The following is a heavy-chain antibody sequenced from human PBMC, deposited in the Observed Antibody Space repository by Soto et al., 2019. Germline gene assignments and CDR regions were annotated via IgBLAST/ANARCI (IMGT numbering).Heavy chain of an antibody. CDR2: IYHSGST. J-gene: IGHJ4*02. Sequence: SETLSLTCAVSKGSITSSYWWGWVRQPPGKGLEWIGEIYHSGSTNYNPSLESRVTISVDNSKNLFSLRLNSVTAADTAVYYCARDYYDSSGSYRYFDYWGQGTLVTVSS. D-gene: IGHD3-22*01. CDR1: KGSITSSYW. CDR3: ARDYYDSSGSYRYFDY. V-gene: IGHV4-4*02.